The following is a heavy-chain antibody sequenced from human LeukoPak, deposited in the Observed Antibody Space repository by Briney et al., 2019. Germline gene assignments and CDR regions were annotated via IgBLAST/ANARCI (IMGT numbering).Heavy chain of an antibody. J-gene: IGHJ4*02. CDR3: AKDSPYCSGGSCFNDY. V-gene: IGHV3-30*18. CDR1: GFTFSSYG. Sequence: PGGSLRLSCAASGFTFSSYGMHWVRQAPGKGLEWVAVISYDGSNKYYADSVKGRFTISRDNSKNTLYLQMNSLRAEDTAVYYCAKDSPYCSGGSCFNDYWGQGTLVTVSS. D-gene: IGHD2-15*01. CDR2: ISYDGSNK.